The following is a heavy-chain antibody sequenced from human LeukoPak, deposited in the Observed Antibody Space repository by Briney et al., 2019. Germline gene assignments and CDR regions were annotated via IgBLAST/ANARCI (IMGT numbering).Heavy chain of an antibody. V-gene: IGHV3-48*01. CDR2: ISSTGSTI. D-gene: IGHD6-6*01. CDR1: GFTFSSYS. CDR3: AREPTGYTSSSFDF. Sequence: PGGSLRLSCAASGFTFSSYSINWVRQAPGKGLEWVSYISSTGSTIYYADSVKGRFTISRDNAKNSLYLQMNSLRAEDTAIYYCAREPTGYTSSSFDFWGQGTLVTVSS. J-gene: IGHJ4*02.